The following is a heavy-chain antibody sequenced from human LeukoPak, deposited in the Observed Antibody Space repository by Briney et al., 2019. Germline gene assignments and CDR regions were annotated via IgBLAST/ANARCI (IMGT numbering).Heavy chain of an antibody. D-gene: IGHD3-3*01. Sequence: XRXSXXXXXFTFSSXAMSWVRQAPGKGLEGVSAISGSGGSTYYADSVKGRFTISRDNSKNTLYLQMNSLRAEDTAVYYCAKVSRFLGWLPAYGYFDYWGQGTLVTVSS. J-gene: IGHJ4*02. CDR3: AKVSRFLGWLPAYGYFDY. CDR1: XFTFSSXA. V-gene: IGHV3-23*01. CDR2: ISGSGGST.